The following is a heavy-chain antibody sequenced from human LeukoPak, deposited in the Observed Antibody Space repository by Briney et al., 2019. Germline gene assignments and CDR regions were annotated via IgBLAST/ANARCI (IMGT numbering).Heavy chain of an antibody. CDR3: AKDRGSKVAAAGPFDY. D-gene: IGHD6-13*01. J-gene: IGHJ4*02. Sequence: GGSLRLSCAASGFTFSSYGMHWVRQAPGKGLEWVAVISYDGSNKYYADSVKGRFTISRDNSKNTLYLQMNSLRAGDTAVYYCAKDRGSKVAAAGPFDYWGQGTLVTVSS. V-gene: IGHV3-30*18. CDR2: ISYDGSNK. CDR1: GFTFSSYG.